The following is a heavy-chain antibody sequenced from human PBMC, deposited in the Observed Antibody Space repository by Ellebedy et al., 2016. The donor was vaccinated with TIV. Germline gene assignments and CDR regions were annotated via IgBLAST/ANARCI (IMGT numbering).Heavy chain of an antibody. Sequence: AASVKVSCKASGYTFTSFALNWARRAPGQGLEWMGWINTNSGIPTYARGFTGRFVFSLDTSVSTAYLQIRSLKADDTAVYYCASRGDDSSGYYQGYCYMDVWGEGTTVTVSS. D-gene: IGHD3-22*01. CDR2: INTNSGIP. CDR3: ASRGDDSSGYYQGYCYMDV. CDR1: GYTFTSFA. V-gene: IGHV7-4-1*02. J-gene: IGHJ6*03.